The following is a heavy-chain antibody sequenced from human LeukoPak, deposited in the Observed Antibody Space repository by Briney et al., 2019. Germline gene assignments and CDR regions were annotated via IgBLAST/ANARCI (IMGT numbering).Heavy chain of an antibody. CDR2: IRYDGSNK. J-gene: IGHJ4*02. CDR3: AKDHFPYYYDSSGPPALHDY. Sequence: GGSLRLSCAASGFTFSSYGMHWVRQAPGKGLEWVAFIRYDGSNKYYADSVKGRFTISRDNSKNTLYLQMNSLRAEDTAVYYCAKDHFPYYYDSSGPPALHDYWGQGTLVTVSS. V-gene: IGHV3-30*02. CDR1: GFTFSSYG. D-gene: IGHD3-22*01.